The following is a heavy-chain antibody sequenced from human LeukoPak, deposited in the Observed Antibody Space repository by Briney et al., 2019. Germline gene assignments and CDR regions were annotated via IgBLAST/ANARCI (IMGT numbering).Heavy chain of an antibody. J-gene: IGHJ4*02. D-gene: IGHD2-2*02. CDR3: ARSSSSDQLLDLDC. V-gene: IGHV3-23*01. CDR1: GFTFSSHA. Sequence: PGGSLRLSCAGSGFTFSSHAMSWVRQAPGKGLEWVSAISGSGDSTYYADSVKGRFAISRDNSKNTLYLQVSSLRADDTALYYCARSSSSDQLLDLDCWGQGTLVTASS. CDR2: ISGSGDST.